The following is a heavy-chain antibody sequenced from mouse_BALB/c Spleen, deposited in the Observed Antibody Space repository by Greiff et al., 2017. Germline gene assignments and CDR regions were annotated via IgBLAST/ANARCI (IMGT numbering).Heavy chain of an antibody. J-gene: IGHJ4*01. V-gene: IGHV1-54*01. CDR3: ARSGGDYEDYYAMDY. CDR1: GYAFTNYL. CDR2: INPGSGGT. Sequence: QVQLQQSGAELVRPGTSVKVSCKASGYAFTNYLIEWVKQRPGQGLEWIGVINPGSGGTNYTEKFKGKATLTADKSSSTAYMQLSSLTSDDSAVYYCARSGGDYEDYYAMDYWGQGTSVTVSS. D-gene: IGHD2-13*01.